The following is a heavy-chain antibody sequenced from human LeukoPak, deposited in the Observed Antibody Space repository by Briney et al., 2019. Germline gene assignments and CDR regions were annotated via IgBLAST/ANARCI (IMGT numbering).Heavy chain of an antibody. CDR1: AGTFSSYA. D-gene: IGHD3-10*01. Sequence: SVKVSCKASAGTFSSYAISWVRQAPGQGLEWMGRIIPILGIANYAQKFQGRVTITADKSTSTAYMELSSLRSEDTAVYYCARAHITMVRWDIWGQGTMVTVSS. CDR3: ARAHITMVRWDI. V-gene: IGHV1-69*04. CDR2: IIPILGIA. J-gene: IGHJ3*02.